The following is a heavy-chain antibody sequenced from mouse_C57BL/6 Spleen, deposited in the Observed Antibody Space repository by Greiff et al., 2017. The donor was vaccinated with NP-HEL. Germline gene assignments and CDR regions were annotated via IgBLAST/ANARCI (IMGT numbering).Heavy chain of an antibody. Sequence: ESGPGLVKPSQSLSLTCSVTGYSITSGYYWNWIRQFPGNKLEWMGYISYDGSNNYNPSLKNRISITRDTSKNQFFLKLNSVTTEDTATYYCARDDYTRAMDYWGQGTSVTVSS. J-gene: IGHJ4*01. CDR2: ISYDGSN. D-gene: IGHD2-4*01. CDR1: GYSITSGYY. V-gene: IGHV3-6*01. CDR3: ARDDYTRAMDY.